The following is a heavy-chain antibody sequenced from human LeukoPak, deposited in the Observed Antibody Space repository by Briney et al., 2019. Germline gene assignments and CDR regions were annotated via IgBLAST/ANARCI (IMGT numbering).Heavy chain of an antibody. J-gene: IGHJ3*02. D-gene: IGHD6-13*01. V-gene: IGHV3-9*01. CDR2: ISWNSDTI. Sequence: GGSLRLSCVVSGFTFDDYAMHWVRQAPGKGLEWVSCISWNSDTIVYADSVKGRFTISRDNAKNSVYLQMNSLRAEDTAVYYCAHPGYSSSWYPDNDAFDIWGQGTMVTVSS. CDR3: AHPGYSSSWYPDNDAFDI. CDR1: GFTFDDYA.